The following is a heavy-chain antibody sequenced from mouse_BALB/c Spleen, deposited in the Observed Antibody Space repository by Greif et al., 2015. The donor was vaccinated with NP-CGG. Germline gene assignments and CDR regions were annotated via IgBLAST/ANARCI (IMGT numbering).Heavy chain of an antibody. J-gene: IGHJ3*01. CDR3: ARDGMYGNHPFAY. CDR2: IHYSGST. Sequence: EVQLQESGPDLVKPSQSLSLTCTVTGYSITSGYSWHWIRQFPGNKLEWMGYIHYSGSTNYNPSLKSRISITRDTSKNQFFLQLNSVTTEDTATYCCARDGMYGNHPFAYWGQGTLVTVSA. D-gene: IGHD2-10*02. V-gene: IGHV3-1*02. CDR1: GYSITSGYS.